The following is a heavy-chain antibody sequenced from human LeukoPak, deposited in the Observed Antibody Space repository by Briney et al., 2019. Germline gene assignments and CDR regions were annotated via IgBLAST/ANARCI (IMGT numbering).Heavy chain of an antibody. CDR3: AREILRFDI. J-gene: IGHJ3*02. Sequence: ASVNVSCTASGYIFNSQGMNWVRQAPGQGLEWMGWINTDSGKATYAQGFTGRFVFSLDYSVSTVYLQISDLMPEDTAKYYCAREILRFDIWGQGTTVTVSS. CDR2: INTDSGKA. CDR1: GYIFNSQG. V-gene: IGHV7-4-1*02.